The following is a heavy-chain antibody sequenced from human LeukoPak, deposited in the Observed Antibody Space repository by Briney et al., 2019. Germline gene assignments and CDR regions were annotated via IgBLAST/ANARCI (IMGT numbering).Heavy chain of an antibody. V-gene: IGHV1-69*04. CDR3: ARGLIAGRDYYYGMDV. CDR2: IIPILGIA. Sequence: ASVKVSCKASGGTFSSYAISWVRQAPGQGLEWMGRIIPILGIANYAQKFQGRVTITADKSTSTAYMELSSLRSEDTAVYYCARGLIAGRDYYYGMDVWGQGTTVTVSS. J-gene: IGHJ6*02. D-gene: IGHD6-13*01. CDR1: GGTFSSYA.